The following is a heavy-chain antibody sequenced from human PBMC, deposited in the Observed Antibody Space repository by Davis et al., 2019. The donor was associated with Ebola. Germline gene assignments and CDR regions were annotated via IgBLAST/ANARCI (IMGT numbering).Heavy chain of an antibody. J-gene: IGHJ4*02. V-gene: IGHV4-39*01. CDR3: ARLTARMAATSM. Sequence: PSETLSLTCTVSGGSISSSSYYWGWIRQPPGKGLEWIGSIYYSGSTYYNPSLKSRVTISVDTSKNQFSLKLSSVTAADTAVYYCARLTARMAATSMWGQGTLVTVSS. D-gene: IGHD6-6*01. CDR1: GGSISSSSYY. CDR2: IYYSGST.